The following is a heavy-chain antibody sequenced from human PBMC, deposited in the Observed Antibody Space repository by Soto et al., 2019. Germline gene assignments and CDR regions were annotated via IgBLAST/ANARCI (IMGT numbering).Heavy chain of an antibody. CDR3: ASEYSNYGTVTTFGY. CDR2: IWYDGSNK. D-gene: IGHD4-4*01. Sequence: QVQLVESGGGVVQPGRSLRLSCAASGFTFSSYGMHWVRQAPGKGLEWVAVIWYDGSNKYYADSVKGRFTISRDNSKNTLYLQMNSLRAEDTAVYYCASEYSNYGTVTTFGYWGQGTLVTVSS. V-gene: IGHV3-33*01. J-gene: IGHJ4*02. CDR1: GFTFSSYG.